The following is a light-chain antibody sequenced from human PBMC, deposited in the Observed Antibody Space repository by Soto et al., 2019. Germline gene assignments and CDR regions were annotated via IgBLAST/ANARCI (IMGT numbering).Light chain of an antibody. CDR2: EVS. CDR3: SLYTTASTYV. V-gene: IGLV2-18*01. J-gene: IGLJ1*01. CDR1: SSDLASXXX. Sequence: QSALTQPPSVSGSPGQSVTISCTGTSSDLASXXXXXXXXXXXXXXXXXXXYEVSNRPSGIPDRFSGSKSGNTASLTISGLQAEDEAEYYCSLYTTASTYVFGTGTKVTVL.